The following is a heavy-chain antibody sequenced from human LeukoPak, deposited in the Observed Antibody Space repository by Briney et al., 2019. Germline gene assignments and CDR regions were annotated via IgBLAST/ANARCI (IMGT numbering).Heavy chain of an antibody. D-gene: IGHD3-22*01. V-gene: IGHV4-39*07. CDR1: GGSISISSYY. J-gene: IGHJ6*02. CDR3: ARVRTPSSGLYYYYGMDV. CDR2: IYYSEST. Sequence: PSETRSPTCTVSGGSISISSYYWGWIRQPPWKGLEWFGRIYYSESTYYNPSLKSRVTISVGTSKNQFSLKLSSVTAADTAVYYCARVRTPSSGLYYYYGMDVWGQGTTVTVSS.